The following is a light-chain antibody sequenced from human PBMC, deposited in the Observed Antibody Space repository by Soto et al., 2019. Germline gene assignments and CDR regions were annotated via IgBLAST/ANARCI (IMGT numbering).Light chain of an antibody. J-gene: IGLJ2*01. V-gene: IGLV2-14*01. CDR1: SSDVGGYNY. CDR2: DVS. Sequence: QSVLTQPASVSGSPGQSITISCTGTSSDVGGYNYVSWYQQHPGKAPKLMIYDVSNRPSGVSNRFSGSKSDNTASLTNSGLQAEDEADYYCSSYTSSSTVVFGGGTKLTVL. CDR3: SSYTSSSTVV.